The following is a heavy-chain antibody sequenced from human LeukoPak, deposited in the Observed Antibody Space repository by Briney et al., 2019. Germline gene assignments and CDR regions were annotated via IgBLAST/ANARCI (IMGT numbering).Heavy chain of an antibody. D-gene: IGHD1-14*01. J-gene: IGHJ4*02. CDR3: ARGIKARSSPFDY. V-gene: IGHV4-59*01. CDR2: IYYSGST. CDR1: GGSISGYY. Sequence: SETLSLTCAVSGGSISGYYWSWIRQPPGKGLEWIGYIYYSGSTNYNPSLKSRVTISVDTSKNQFSLKLSSVTAADTAVYYCARGIKARSSPFDYWGQGTLVTVSS.